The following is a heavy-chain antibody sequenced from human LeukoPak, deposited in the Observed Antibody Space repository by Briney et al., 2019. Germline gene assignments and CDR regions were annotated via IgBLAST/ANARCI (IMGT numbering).Heavy chain of an antibody. CDR2: ISGSGSNT. CDR1: GFTFSGYA. Sequence: GGSLRLSCAASGFTFSGYAISWVRQAPGKGLEWVSVISGSGSNTYFADSVTGRLTISRDNSKNTLYLQMNSLRAEDTAVYYCAKDLIWPTGIDYWGQGTLVTVSS. J-gene: IGHJ4*02. V-gene: IGHV3-23*01. D-gene: IGHD3-10*01. CDR3: AKDLIWPTGIDY.